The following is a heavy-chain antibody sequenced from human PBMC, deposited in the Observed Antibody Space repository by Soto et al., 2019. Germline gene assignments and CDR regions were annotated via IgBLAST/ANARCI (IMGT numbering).Heavy chain of an antibody. V-gene: IGHV4-39*01. D-gene: IGHD3-9*01. J-gene: IGHJ4*02. CDR3: ASHYYDILTGYYSPFDY. Sequence: SEILSLTCTVSGGSISSSSYYWGWIRQPPGKGLEWIGSIYYSGSTYYNPSLKSRVTISVDTSKNQFSLKLSSVTAADTAVYYCASHYYDILTGYYSPFDYWGQGTLVTVS. CDR1: GGSISSSSYY. CDR2: IYYSGST.